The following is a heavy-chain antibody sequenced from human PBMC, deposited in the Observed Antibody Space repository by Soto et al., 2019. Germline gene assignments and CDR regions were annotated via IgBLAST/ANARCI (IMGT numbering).Heavy chain of an antibody. V-gene: IGHV4-31*03. CDR2: IYYSGST. Sequence: SETLSLTCTVSGGSISSGGYYWSWIRQHPGKGLEWIGYIYYSGSTYYNPSLKSRVTISVDTSKNQFSIKLSSVTAADMSVYYCARDKITGVFDYWGQGTLVTVSS. J-gene: IGHJ4*02. D-gene: IGHD2-8*02. CDR3: ARDKITGVFDY. CDR1: GGSISSGGYY.